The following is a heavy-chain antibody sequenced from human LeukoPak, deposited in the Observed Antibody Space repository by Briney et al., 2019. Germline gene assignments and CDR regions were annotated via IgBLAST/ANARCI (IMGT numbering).Heavy chain of an antibody. D-gene: IGHD2-21*02. Sequence: SETLSLTCTVSGGSISSSSYYWGWIRQPPGKGLEWIGSIYYSGSTYYNPSLKSRVTISVDTSKNQFSLKLSSVTAADTAVYYCARRDNRAKDAFDIWGQGTVVTVSS. CDR1: GGSISSSSYY. J-gene: IGHJ3*02. CDR2: IYYSGST. CDR3: ARRDNRAKDAFDI. V-gene: IGHV4-39*01.